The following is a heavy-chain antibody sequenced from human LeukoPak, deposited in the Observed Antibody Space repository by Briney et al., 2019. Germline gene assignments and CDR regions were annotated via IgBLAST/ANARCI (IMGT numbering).Heavy chain of an antibody. D-gene: IGHD5-12*01. J-gene: IGHJ6*03. CDR2: IIPIFGTP. V-gene: IGHV1-69*13. CDR1: GGTFSIYA. Sequence: SVKVSCKASGGTFSIYAISWVRQAPGQGREWVGGIIPIFGTPNYPQKFQGRVTITADESTRTAYMELSSLRSEDTAVYYCARDPWVSGYEPKNYYCYYMDVWGKGTTVTVSS. CDR3: ARDPWVSGYEPKNYYCYYMDV.